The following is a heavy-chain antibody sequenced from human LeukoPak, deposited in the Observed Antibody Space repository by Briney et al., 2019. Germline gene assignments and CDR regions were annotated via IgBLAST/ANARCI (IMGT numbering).Heavy chain of an antibody. V-gene: IGHV3-64D*09. CDR3: VKDVGGSYAFDY. CDR2: INDNGGRT. J-gene: IGHJ4*02. D-gene: IGHD1-26*01. Sequence: SGESLRLSCAASGFTFSSYAMHWVRQAPGKGLEYVSGINDNGGRTHYGDSVKGRFSISRDNSKNTLHLQMSTLRAEDTALYYCVKDVGGSYAFDYWGQGILVTVAS. CDR1: GFTFSSYA.